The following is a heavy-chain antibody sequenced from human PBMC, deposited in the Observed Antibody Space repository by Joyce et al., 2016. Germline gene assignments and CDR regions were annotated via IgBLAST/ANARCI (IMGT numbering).Heavy chain of an antibody. V-gene: IGHV1-18*04. CDR2: ISGYNGNT. Sequence: QVHLVQSGGEVRKPGASVKVSCKASGYAFTSYGVSWVRPAPGQGLEWMGWISGYNGNTNYAQKLQGRVTMTTDTSTSTAYMELRSLRSDDTAFYYCVRDTLAVGAPGVNVFNIWGQGTMVTVSS. CDR1: GYAFTSYG. J-gene: IGHJ3*02. D-gene: IGHD1-26*01. CDR3: VRDTLAVGAPGVNVFNI.